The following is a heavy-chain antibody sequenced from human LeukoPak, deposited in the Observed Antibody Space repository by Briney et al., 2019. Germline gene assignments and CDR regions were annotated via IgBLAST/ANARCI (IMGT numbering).Heavy chain of an antibody. Sequence: GGSLRLSCAASGFTFTTYAMSWVRQAPGKGLEWVSGISDGGGDKFYADSVKGRFTISRDNSKNTLYLQMNSLRAEDIALYYLARDLTVGANHDAFDIGDQGTMLTVSS. CDR1: GFTFTTYA. D-gene: IGHD1-26*01. J-gene: IGHJ3*02. CDR2: ISDGGGDK. V-gene: IGHV3-23*01. CDR3: ARDLTVGANHDAFDI.